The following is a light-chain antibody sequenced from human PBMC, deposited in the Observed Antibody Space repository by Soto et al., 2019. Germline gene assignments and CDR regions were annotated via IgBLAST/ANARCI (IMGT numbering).Light chain of an antibody. V-gene: IGKV3-20*01. CDR2: GAS. CDR1: QSVSSSY. CDR3: QQYGSSPYT. Sequence: EIVLTQSPDTLSLSPGERATLSCRASQSVSSSYLAWYQQKTGQAPRILIYGASSRAPGIPDRFSGSGSGTDFTLTISRLEPEDFAVYYCQQYGSSPYTFGRGTKLEIK. J-gene: IGKJ2*01.